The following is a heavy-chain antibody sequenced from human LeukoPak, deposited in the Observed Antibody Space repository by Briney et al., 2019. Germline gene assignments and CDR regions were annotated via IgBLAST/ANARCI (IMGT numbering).Heavy chain of an antibody. CDR2: INHSGST. D-gene: IGHD6-19*01. CDR3: ARSSSGWYYFDY. Sequence: SETLSLTCAVYGGSFSGYYWSWIRQPPGKGLEWIGEINHSGSTNYNPSLKSRVTISVDTSKNQFSLKLSSVTAADTAVYYCARSSSGWYYFDYWGQGTLVTVSS. V-gene: IGHV4-34*01. CDR1: GGSFSGYY. J-gene: IGHJ4*02.